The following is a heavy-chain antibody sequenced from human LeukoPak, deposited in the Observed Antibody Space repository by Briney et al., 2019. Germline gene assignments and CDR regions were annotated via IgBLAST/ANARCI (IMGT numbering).Heavy chain of an antibody. V-gene: IGHV5-51*01. D-gene: IGHD3-3*01. CDR3: ARRRGPLRGIFGVHGNWFDT. Sequence: GESLKISCKGSGDSLTSYWIGWVRQMPGKGLEWMGIIYPGDSDTRYSPSFQGQVTISADKSISTAYLQWSSLKASDTAMYYCARRRGPLRGIFGVHGNWFDTWGQGTLVTVSS. CDR2: IYPGDSDT. CDR1: GDSLTSYW. J-gene: IGHJ5*02.